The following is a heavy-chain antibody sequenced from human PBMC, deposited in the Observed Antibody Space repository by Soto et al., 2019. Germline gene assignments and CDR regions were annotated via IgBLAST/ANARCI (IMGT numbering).Heavy chain of an antibody. V-gene: IGHV3-30-3*01. J-gene: IGHJ6*02. CDR2: ISYDGSNK. Sequence: GGSLRLSCAASGFTFSSYAMHWVRQAPGKGLEWVAVISYDGSNKYYADSVKGRFTISRDNSKNTLYLQMNSLRAEDTAVYYCARDQSELGYCSGGSCYLRYYGMDVWGQGTTVTVSS. CDR3: ARDQSELGYCSGGSCYLRYYGMDV. CDR1: GFTFSSYA. D-gene: IGHD2-15*01.